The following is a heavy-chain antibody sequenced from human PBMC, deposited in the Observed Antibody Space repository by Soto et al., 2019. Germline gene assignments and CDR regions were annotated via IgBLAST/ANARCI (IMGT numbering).Heavy chain of an antibody. D-gene: IGHD3-10*01. CDR1: GGSIRTYY. CDR3: ARSGRYYGSGSYPPFDY. CDR2: TYYDGST. V-gene: IGHV4-59*01. J-gene: IGHJ4*02. Sequence: QVQLQESGPGLVKPSETLSLTCSVSGGSIRTYYWSWIRQSPGKTMEWIGNTYYDGSTNYNPSLESRATIAVDMSKNHFSLKLTSVTAADTAVYSCARSGRYYGSGSYPPFDYWGQGILVTVSS.